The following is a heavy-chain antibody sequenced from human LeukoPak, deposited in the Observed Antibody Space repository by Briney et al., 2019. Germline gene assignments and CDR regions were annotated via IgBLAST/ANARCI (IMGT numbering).Heavy chain of an antibody. CDR1: GGTFISYA. Sequence: SVKVSCKASGGTFISYAISWVRQAPGQGLEWMGGIIPIFGTANYAQKFQGRVTITTDESTSTAYMELSSLRSEDTAVYYCAIFWNGYYTRRIGAFDIWGQGTMVTVSS. CDR3: AIFWNGYYTRRIGAFDI. CDR2: IIPIFGTA. V-gene: IGHV1-69*05. D-gene: IGHD3-3*01. J-gene: IGHJ3*02.